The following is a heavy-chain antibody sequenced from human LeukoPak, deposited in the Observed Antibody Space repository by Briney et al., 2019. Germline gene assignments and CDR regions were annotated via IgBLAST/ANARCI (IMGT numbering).Heavy chain of an antibody. V-gene: IGHV4-59*08. Sequence: SETLSLTCSVSGGAVTRFHGRWTRHSTGKGLEGIGYFYYSGSTKYNPSLKSRVTMSGDTSKNQLSLKLRSVTAADTAMYYCARHRFASAVILDYWGQGDPVTVSS. CDR2: FYYSGST. J-gene: IGHJ4*02. CDR1: GGAVTRFH. CDR3: ARHRFASAVILDY. D-gene: IGHD2-21*02.